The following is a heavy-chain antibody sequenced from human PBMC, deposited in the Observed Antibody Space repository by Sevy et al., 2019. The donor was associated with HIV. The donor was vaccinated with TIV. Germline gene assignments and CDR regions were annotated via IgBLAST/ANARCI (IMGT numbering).Heavy chain of an antibody. D-gene: IGHD3-3*01. CDR3: ARGPVLRFLDPKGGLDV. J-gene: IGHJ6*02. Sequence: GGSLRLSCAASGFTFRTYAIHWVRQAPGKGLQWVAVISYDGENKFYADSVKGRLTISRDNSKNMVYLQMNSLGAEDTAVYYCARGPVLRFLDPKGGLDVWGQGTTVTVSS. V-gene: IGHV3-30*04. CDR2: ISYDGENK. CDR1: GFTFRTYA.